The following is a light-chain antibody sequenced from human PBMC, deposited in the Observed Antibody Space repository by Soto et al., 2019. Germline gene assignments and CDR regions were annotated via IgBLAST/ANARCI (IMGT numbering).Light chain of an antibody. CDR3: SSYADTSTVV. J-gene: IGLJ2*01. CDR1: SSDVGGHNY. Sequence: QSALTQPPSASGSPGQSVTISCTGTSSDVGGHNYVSWYQQHPGKAPKFMIYEVSKRPSGVPDRFSGSKSGNTASLTVSGLQAEDEADYYCSSYADTSTVVFGGGTKLTVL. CDR2: EVS. V-gene: IGLV2-8*01.